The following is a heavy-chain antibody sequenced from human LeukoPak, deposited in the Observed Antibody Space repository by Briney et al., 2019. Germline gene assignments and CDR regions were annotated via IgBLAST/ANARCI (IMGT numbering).Heavy chain of an antibody. J-gene: IGHJ4*02. Sequence: PSETLSLTCAVYGGSFSGHYWSWIRQPPGKGLEWIGEINHSGSTNYNPSLKSRVTISVDTSKNQFSLKLSSVTAADTAVYYCARYIAAAGRYYFDYWGQGTLVTVSS. D-gene: IGHD6-13*01. CDR2: INHSGST. CDR1: GGSFSGHY. CDR3: ARYIAAAGRYYFDY. V-gene: IGHV4-34*01.